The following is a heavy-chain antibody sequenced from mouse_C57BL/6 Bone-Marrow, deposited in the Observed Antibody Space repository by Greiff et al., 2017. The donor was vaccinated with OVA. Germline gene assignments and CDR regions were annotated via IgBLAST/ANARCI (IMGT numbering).Heavy chain of an antibody. V-gene: IGHV5-12*01. CDR1: GFTFSDYY. CDR3: ARHHSNSAWFAY. Sequence: EVKVVESGGGLVQPGGSLKLSCAASGFTFSDYYMYWVRQTPEKRLEWVAYISNGGGSTYYPDTVKGRFTISRDNAKNTLYLQMSRLKSEDTAMYYCARHHSNSAWFAYWGQGTLVTVSA. CDR2: ISNGGGST. J-gene: IGHJ3*01. D-gene: IGHD2-5*01.